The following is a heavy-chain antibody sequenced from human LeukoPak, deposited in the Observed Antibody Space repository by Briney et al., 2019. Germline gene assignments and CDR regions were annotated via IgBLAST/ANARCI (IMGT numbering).Heavy chain of an antibody. CDR3: ARDYYDSSGFDY. CDR1: GFTFSAFG. V-gene: IGHV3-23*01. Sequence: GGSLRLSCAASGFTFSAFGMNWVRQAPGKGLEWVSTITNSGGSTYYVDSVKGRFTISRDNSKNTLYLQMNSLRAEDTAVYYCARDYYDSSGFDYWGQGTLVTVSS. D-gene: IGHD3-22*01. CDR2: ITNSGGST. J-gene: IGHJ4*02.